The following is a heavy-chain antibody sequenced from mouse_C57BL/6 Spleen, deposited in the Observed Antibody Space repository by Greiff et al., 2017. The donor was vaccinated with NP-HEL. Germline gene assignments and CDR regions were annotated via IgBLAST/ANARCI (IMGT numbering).Heavy chain of an antibody. J-gene: IGHJ1*03. CDR1: GYTFTSYW. CDR3: ARYYYGNHLGYFDV. CDR2: IDPSDSYT. Sequence: QVQLQQPGAELVMPGASVKLSCKASGYTFTSYWMHWVKQRPGQGLEWIGEIDPSDSYTNYNQKFKGKSTLTVDKSSSTAYMQLSSLTSEDSAVYYCARYYYGNHLGYFDVWGTGTTVTVSS. D-gene: IGHD1-1*02. V-gene: IGHV1-69*01.